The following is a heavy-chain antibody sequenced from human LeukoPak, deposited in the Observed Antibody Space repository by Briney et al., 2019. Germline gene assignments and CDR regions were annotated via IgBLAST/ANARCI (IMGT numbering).Heavy chain of an antibody. CDR3: ARSIVVVT. Sequence: PPGGSLRLSCAASGFTFSNAWMSWVRQAPGKGLEWVSYISSSGGSISYADSVRGRFTISRDNAKNSLYLQMNSLRAEDTAVYYCARSIVVVTWGQGTLVTVSS. V-gene: IGHV3-48*04. J-gene: IGHJ5*02. D-gene: IGHD3-22*01. CDR1: GFTFSNAW. CDR2: ISSSGGSI.